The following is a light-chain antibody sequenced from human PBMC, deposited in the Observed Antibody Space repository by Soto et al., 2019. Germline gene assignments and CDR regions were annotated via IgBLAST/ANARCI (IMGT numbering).Light chain of an antibody. CDR3: QQYNSYSTWT. J-gene: IGKJ1*01. CDR2: DAS. V-gene: IGKV1-5*01. CDR1: QSISSW. Sequence: DIQVTQSPSTLSASVGDRVTITFRASQSISSWLAWYQQKPGKAPKLLIYDASSLESGVPSRFSGSGSGTEFTLTISSLQPDDFATYYCQQYNSYSTWTFGQGTKVDNK.